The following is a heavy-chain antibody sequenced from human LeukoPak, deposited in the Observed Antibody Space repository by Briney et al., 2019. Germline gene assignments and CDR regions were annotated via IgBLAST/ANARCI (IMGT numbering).Heavy chain of an antibody. CDR1: GGSISSYY. D-gene: IGHD3-22*01. CDR2: IYYSGST. Sequence: SETLSLTSTDSGGSISSYYWSWIRQPPGKGLEWIGYIYYSGSTNYNPSLKSRVTISVDTSKNQFSLKLSSVTAADTAVYYCARTSSSGYYFRWFDPWGQGTLVTVSS. CDR3: ARTSSSGYYFRWFDP. V-gene: IGHV4-59*01. J-gene: IGHJ5*02.